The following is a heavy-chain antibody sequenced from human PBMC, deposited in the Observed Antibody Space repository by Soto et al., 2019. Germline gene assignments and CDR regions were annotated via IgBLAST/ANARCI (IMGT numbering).Heavy chain of an antibody. CDR2: INSDGSTT. V-gene: IGHV3-74*01. Sequence: VQLVESGGGLVQPGGSLRLSCTASGFTFSSYWMHWVRQAPGKGLVWVSHINSDGSTTNYADSVKGRFTISSDNAKNTLYLQMNSLRAEDTAVYYCAKDRSSGAYNWSDPWGQGILGTVSS. D-gene: IGHD6-19*01. CDR1: GFTFSSYW. CDR3: AKDRSSGAYNWSDP. J-gene: IGHJ5*02.